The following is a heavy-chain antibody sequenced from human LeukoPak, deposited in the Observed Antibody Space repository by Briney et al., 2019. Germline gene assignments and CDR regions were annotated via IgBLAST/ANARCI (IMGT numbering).Heavy chain of an antibody. V-gene: IGHV3-49*04. Sequence: GGSLRLSCTASGFTFGDYAMSWVRQAPGKGLEWVGFIRSKAYGGTTEYAASVKGRFTISRDDSKSIAYLQMNSLKTEDTAVYYCTRGLSDCGGDFDIFDYWGQGTLVTVSS. D-gene: IGHD2-21*01. J-gene: IGHJ4*02. CDR2: IRSKAYGGTT. CDR1: GFTFGDYA. CDR3: TRGLSDCGGDFDIFDY.